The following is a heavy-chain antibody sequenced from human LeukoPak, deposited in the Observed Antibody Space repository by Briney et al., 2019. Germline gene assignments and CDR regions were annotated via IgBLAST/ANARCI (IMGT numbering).Heavy chain of an antibody. D-gene: IGHD2-8*01. CDR1: GFSFSRYW. J-gene: IGHJ4*02. V-gene: IGHV3-7*01. CDR2: INQDVSRI. Sequence: PGRSLRLSCAGSGFSFSRYWMAWVRQAPGKGLERVASINQDVSRIHYVDSVKGRFAISRDNAKRSLFLQMTSLRVEDTAVYYCARLKDDVTKFDYWGQGALVTVSS. CDR3: ARLKDDVTKFDY.